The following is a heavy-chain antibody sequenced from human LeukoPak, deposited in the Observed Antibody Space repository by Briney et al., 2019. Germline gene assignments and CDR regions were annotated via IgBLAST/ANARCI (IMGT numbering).Heavy chain of an antibody. CDR2: ISGSGGST. Sequence: PGGSLRLSCAASGFTFSSYAMSWVRQAPGKGLEWVSAISGSGGSTYYADSVKGRFTISRDNSKNTLYLQMNSLRVEDTAVYYCAKWSLGERGYFDYWSQGTLVTVSS. J-gene: IGHJ4*02. CDR3: AKWSLGERGYFDY. V-gene: IGHV3-23*01. CDR1: GFTFSSYA.